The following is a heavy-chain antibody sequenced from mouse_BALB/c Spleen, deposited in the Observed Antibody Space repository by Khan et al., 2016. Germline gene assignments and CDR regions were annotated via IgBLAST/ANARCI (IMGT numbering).Heavy chain of an antibody. V-gene: IGHV2-5-1*01. D-gene: IGHD1-1*02. CDR1: GFSLTSYG. Sequence: QVQLKQSGPSLVQPSQSLSITCTVSGFSLTSYGVHWVRQSPGKGLEWLGVTWSDGSTDYNAAFMFRLSITKNNSNSHDFFKMNSRQADDTAIYYGSSYYGNYDYWGQGTTLTVSS. CDR2: TWSDGST. CDR3: SSYYGNYDY. J-gene: IGHJ2*01.